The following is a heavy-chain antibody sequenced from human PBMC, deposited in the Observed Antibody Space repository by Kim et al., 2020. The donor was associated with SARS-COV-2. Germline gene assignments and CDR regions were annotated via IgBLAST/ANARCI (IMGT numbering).Heavy chain of an antibody. Sequence: SETLSLTCAVYGGSFSGYYWSWIRQPPGKGLEWIGEINHSGSTNYNPSLKSRVTISVDTSKNQFSLKLSSVTAADTAVYYCARGFYYYGSGATDYWGQGTLVTVSS. J-gene: IGHJ4*02. V-gene: IGHV4-34*01. CDR2: INHSGST. CDR1: GGSFSGYY. D-gene: IGHD3-10*01. CDR3: ARGFYYYGSGATDY.